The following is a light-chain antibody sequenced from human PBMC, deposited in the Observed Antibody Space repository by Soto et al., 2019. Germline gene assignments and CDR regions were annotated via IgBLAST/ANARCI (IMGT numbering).Light chain of an antibody. CDR1: QSVSSSY. Sequence: EIVLTQSPGTLSLSPGERATLSCRASQSVSSSYLAWYQQKPDQAPRLLIYGASSRATGIPDRFSGSTSGTYFTLTISRLEPEDFAVYYCQQYGSTFTFGRGTKVDIK. J-gene: IGKJ3*01. CDR2: GAS. CDR3: QQYGSTFT. V-gene: IGKV3-20*01.